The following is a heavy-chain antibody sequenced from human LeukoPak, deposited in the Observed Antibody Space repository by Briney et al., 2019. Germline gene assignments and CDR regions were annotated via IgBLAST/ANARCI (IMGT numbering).Heavy chain of an antibody. V-gene: IGHV4-4*07. J-gene: IGHJ3*02. CDR2: FSSSGST. CDR3: ARGPYSYDSSGAFDI. D-gene: IGHD3-22*01. CDR1: GDSISYFY. Sequence: PSETLSLTCSVSGDSISYFYWSWIRQAAGKGLEWIGRFSSSGSTDYNASLKSRVTISVDTSKNQFSLKLSSVTAADTAVYFCARGPYSYDSSGAFDIWGQGTMVTVSS.